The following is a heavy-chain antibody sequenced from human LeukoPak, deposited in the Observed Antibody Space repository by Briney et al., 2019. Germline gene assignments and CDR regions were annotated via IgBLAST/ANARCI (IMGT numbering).Heavy chain of an antibody. CDR1: GYSFTNYW. V-gene: IGHV5-51*01. Sequence: GESLKISCKGSGYSFTNYWIGWVCQMPGKGLEWMGIIYPGDSDTRYSPSFQGQVTISADKSISTAYLQWSSLKASDTAMYYCARLLSASTVLYYGMDVWGQGTTVTVSS. CDR3: ARLLSASTVLYYGMDV. J-gene: IGHJ6*02. D-gene: IGHD4-17*01. CDR2: IYPGDSDT.